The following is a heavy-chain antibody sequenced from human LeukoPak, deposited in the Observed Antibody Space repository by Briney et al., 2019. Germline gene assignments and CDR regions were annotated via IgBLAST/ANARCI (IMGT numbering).Heavy chain of an antibody. CDR1: GDSINTSNYF. Sequence: SETLSLTCTVSGDSINTSNYFWGWIRQSTGKGLEWIGNIYYIGTSDYNPSLKSRVTISIDTSKNHFSLNLRSVTAADTAFYYCARHRSGSYIRYFDFWGQGALVTVSS. D-gene: IGHD1-26*01. CDR2: IYYIGTS. J-gene: IGHJ4*02. V-gene: IGHV4-39*01. CDR3: ARHRSGSYIRYFDF.